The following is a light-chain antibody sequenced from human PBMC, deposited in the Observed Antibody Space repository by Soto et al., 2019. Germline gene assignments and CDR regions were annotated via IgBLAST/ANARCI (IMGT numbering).Light chain of an antibody. Sequence: AIQLTQSPSSLSASVGDRVIITCRASQGVGRAVAWYQLKPGKSPKLLIYDASTLETGAPARFSGSGSGTEFTLTISTLQPEDFATYDLQKFNGDPSFGQGTRLDIK. CDR1: QGVGRA. CDR3: QKFNGDPS. CDR2: DAS. V-gene: IGKV1-13*02. J-gene: IGKJ5*01.